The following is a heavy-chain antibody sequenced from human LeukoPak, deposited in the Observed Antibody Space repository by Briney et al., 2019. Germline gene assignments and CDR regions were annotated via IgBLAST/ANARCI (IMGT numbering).Heavy chain of an antibody. V-gene: IGHV4-39*01. J-gene: IGHJ4*02. CDR2: IYYSGST. CDR1: GGSISSSSYY. D-gene: IGHD3-3*01. Sequence: PSETLSLTCTVSGGSISSSSYYWGWIRQPPGKGLEWIGSIYYSGSTYYNPSLKSRVTISVDTSKNQFSLKLSSVTAADTAVYYCARHKGGLRFLEWLWSYFDYWGQGTPVTVSS. CDR3: ARHKGGLRFLEWLWSYFDY.